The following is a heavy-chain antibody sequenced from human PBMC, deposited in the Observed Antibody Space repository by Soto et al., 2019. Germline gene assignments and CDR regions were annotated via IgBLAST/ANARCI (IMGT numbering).Heavy chain of an antibody. V-gene: IGHV4-39*07. J-gene: IGHJ2*01. CDR3: ARSREELRFLEWLPNYWYFDL. Sequence: ETLSLTCTVYGVSISSTSYYWGGFRKPPGKGLEWIGKINYSGSTNFNPSLKSRVTISVDTSKNQFSLKLSSVTAADTAVYYCARSREELRFLEWLPNYWYFDLWGRGTLVTVSS. D-gene: IGHD3-3*01. CDR1: GVSISSTSYY. CDR2: INYSGST.